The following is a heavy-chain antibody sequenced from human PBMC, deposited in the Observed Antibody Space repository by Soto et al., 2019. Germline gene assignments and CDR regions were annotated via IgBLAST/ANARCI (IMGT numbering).Heavy chain of an antibody. Sequence: GASVKVSCKASGYTFTSYGISWVRQAPGQGLEWMRWISAYNGNTNYAQKLQGRVTMTTDTSTSTAYMELRSLRSDDTAVYYCARAQYYYDSSGYYYVLDAFDIWGQGTMVTVSS. J-gene: IGHJ3*02. V-gene: IGHV1-18*01. CDR1: GYTFTSYG. CDR3: ARAQYYYDSSGYYYVLDAFDI. CDR2: ISAYNGNT. D-gene: IGHD3-22*01.